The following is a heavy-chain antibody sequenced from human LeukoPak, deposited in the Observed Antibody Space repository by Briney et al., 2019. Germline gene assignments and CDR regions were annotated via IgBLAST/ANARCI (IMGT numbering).Heavy chain of an antibody. D-gene: IGHD2-21*01. CDR2: MNPISGNT. CDR3: ARFNSRGHGLDV. CDR1: GYTFSSYD. J-gene: IGHJ6*02. V-gene: IGHV1-8*01. Sequence: ASVKVSCKASGYTFSSYDFNWVRQATGQGPEWMGRMNPISGNTGYEQKFQGRVTMTRNTSINTAYMELSGLRSEDTATYYCARFNSRGHGLDVWGQGTTVIVSS.